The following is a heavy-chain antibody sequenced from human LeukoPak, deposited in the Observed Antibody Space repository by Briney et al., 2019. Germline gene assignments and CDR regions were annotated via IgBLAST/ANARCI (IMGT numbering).Heavy chain of an antibody. CDR1: GGYISSYY. D-gene: IGHD5-18*01. V-gene: IGHV4-59*01. J-gene: IGHJ4*02. Sequence: PSETLSLTCTVSGGYISSYYWSWIRQPPGKGLEWIGYIYYSGSTNYNPSLKSRVTISVDTSKNQFSLKLSSVTAADTAVYYCAREWGTAMGPFDYWGQGTLVTVSS. CDR2: IYYSGST. CDR3: AREWGTAMGPFDY.